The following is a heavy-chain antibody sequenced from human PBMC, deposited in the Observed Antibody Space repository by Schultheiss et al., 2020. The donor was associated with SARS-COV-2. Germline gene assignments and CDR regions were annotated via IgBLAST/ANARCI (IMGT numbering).Heavy chain of an antibody. CDR3: ARYSSGWYDSMSDY. CDR1: GFTFSTYA. J-gene: IGHJ4*02. D-gene: IGHD6-19*01. CDR2: ISGSGGST. V-gene: IGHV3-23*01. Sequence: GGSLRLSCAASGFTFSTYAMSWVRQAPGKGLEWVSAISGSGGSTYYADSVKGRFTISRDNAKNSLYLQMNSLRAEDTAVYYCARYSSGWYDSMSDYWGQGTLVTVSS.